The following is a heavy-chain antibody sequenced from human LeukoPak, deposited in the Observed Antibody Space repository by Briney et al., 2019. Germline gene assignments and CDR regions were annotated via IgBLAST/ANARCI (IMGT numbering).Heavy chain of an antibody. Sequence: SETLSLTCTVSGGSITSGGYCWSWIRQPAGKGLEWSGYSFFTRSTYYNPSVKRPFTQSVDRFQHQFSLKLSSVTAADTAVDYCARGGYGDYSSYWGQGTLVTVSS. CDR2: SFFTRST. V-gene: IGHV4-30-4*08. D-gene: IGHD4-17*01. J-gene: IGHJ4*02. CDR1: GGSITSGGYC. CDR3: ARGGYGDYSSY.